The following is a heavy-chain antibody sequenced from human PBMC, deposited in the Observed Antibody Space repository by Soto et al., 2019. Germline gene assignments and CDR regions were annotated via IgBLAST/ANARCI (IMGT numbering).Heavy chain of an antibody. CDR1: GVTVSNNH. CDR2: ISYSGSA. V-gene: IGHV4-39*01. Sequence: GSLRLSCVASGVTVSNNHMTWVRQPPGKGQEWIGSISYSGSAYYSPSLKSRVTMSVDTSNNQLSLELRSVTAADTAVYYCARLHCNSPNCVPLDPWGQGTLVTVSS. J-gene: IGHJ5*02. CDR3: ARLHCNSPNCVPLDP. D-gene: IGHD2-2*01.